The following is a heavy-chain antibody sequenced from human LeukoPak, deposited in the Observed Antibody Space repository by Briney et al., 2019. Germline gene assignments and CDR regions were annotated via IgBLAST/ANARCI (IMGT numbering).Heavy chain of an antibody. CDR1: GFTFSSYS. J-gene: IGHJ5*02. CDR2: ISSSSSYI. V-gene: IGHV3-21*01. Sequence: SGGSLRLSCAASGFTFSSYSMNWVRQAPGKGLEWVSSISSSSSYIYYADSVKGRFTISRDNAKNSLYLQMNSLRAEDTAVYYCARDLSLDGSGDGNWFDPWGQGTLVTVSS. D-gene: IGHD3-10*01. CDR3: ARDLSLDGSGDGNWFDP.